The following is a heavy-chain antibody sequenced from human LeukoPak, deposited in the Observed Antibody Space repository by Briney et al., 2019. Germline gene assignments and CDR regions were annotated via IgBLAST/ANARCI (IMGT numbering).Heavy chain of an antibody. Sequence: ASVKVSCKASGYTFTGYYMHWVRQAPGQGLEWMGWINPNSGGTNYAQKFQGRVTMTRDTSTSTVYMELSSLRSEDTAVYYCARRLGGGSYGNAFDIWGQGTMVTVSS. CDR1: GYTFTGYY. CDR3: ARRLGGGSYGNAFDI. J-gene: IGHJ3*02. V-gene: IGHV1-2*02. CDR2: INPNSGGT. D-gene: IGHD1-26*01.